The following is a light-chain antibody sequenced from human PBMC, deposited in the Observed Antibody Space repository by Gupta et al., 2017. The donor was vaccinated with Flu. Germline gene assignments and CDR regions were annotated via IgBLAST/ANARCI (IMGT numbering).Light chain of an antibody. V-gene: IGKV1-39*01. Sequence: DIQMTQSPSSLSASVGDRVTITCRASQTISIYLNWYQQKPGKAPKFLIYAASSLQSGVPSRFSGSGSGTDFTLTISNLQPEDFATYYCQQSYSTIYTFGQGTXLEI. CDR1: QTISIY. CDR2: AAS. J-gene: IGKJ2*01. CDR3: QQSYSTIYT.